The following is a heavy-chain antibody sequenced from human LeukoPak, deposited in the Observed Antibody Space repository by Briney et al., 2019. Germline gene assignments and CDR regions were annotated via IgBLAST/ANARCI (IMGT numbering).Heavy chain of an antibody. CDR3: ARARTKLTYCSSTSCYYYMDV. Sequence: SQTLSLTCTVSGGSINSGDYYWSWIRQPPGKGLEWIGYIYYSGNTYYNPSLKSRVTISVDTSNNQFSLKLTSVTAADTAVYYCARARTKLTYCSSTSCYYYMDVWGKGTTVTVSS. D-gene: IGHD2-2*01. CDR1: GGSINSGDYY. V-gene: IGHV4-30-4*08. J-gene: IGHJ6*03. CDR2: IYYSGNT.